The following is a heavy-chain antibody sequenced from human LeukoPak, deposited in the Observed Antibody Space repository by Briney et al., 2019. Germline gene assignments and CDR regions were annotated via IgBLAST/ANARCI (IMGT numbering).Heavy chain of an antibody. J-gene: IGHJ5*02. D-gene: IGHD2-15*01. CDR3: ARGPRVVEVAARRFNWFDP. CDR2: MNPNSGNT. CDR1: GYTFTSYD. Sequence: ASVKVSCKASGYTFTSYDINWVRQATGQGLECMGWMNPNSGNTGYAQKFQGRVTMTRNTSKSTAYMELSSLRSEDTAVYYCARGPRVVEVAARRFNWFDPWGQGTLVTVSS. V-gene: IGHV1-8*01.